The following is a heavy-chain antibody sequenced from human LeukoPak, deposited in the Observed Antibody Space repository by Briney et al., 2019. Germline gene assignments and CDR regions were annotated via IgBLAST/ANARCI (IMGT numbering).Heavy chain of an antibody. CDR2: IYYSGST. J-gene: IGHJ3*02. CDR3: ARARGGDYSGSGSYGAFDI. Sequence: SETLSLTCTVSGGSISSSSYYWGWIRQPPGKGLEWIGSIYYSGSTYYNPSLKSRVTISVDTSKNQFSLKLSSVTAADTAVYYCARARGGDYSGSGSYGAFDIWGQGTMVTVSS. V-gene: IGHV4-39*07. CDR1: GGSISSSSYY. D-gene: IGHD3-10*01.